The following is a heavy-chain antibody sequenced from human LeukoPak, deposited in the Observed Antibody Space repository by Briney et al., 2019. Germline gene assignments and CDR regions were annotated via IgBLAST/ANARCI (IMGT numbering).Heavy chain of an antibody. CDR1: GYIFTHNW. J-gene: IGHJ4*02. D-gene: IGHD3-3*01. CDR3: ARLNYDLWSGFDY. Sequence: GESLKISCKGSGYIFTHNWIGWVRQMPGKGLEWMGIIYPGDSDTRYSPSFQGQVTISADKSISTAYLQWSSLKASDTAMYYCARLNYDLWSGFDYWGQGTLVTVSS. V-gene: IGHV5-51*01. CDR2: IYPGDSDT.